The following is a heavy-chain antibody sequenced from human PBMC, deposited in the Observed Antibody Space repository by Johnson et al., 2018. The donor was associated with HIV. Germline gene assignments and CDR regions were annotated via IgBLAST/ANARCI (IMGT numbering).Heavy chain of an antibody. J-gene: IGHJ3*02. CDR2: ISSSGSTI. V-gene: IGHV3-11*04. CDR1: GFTFSDYY. Sequence: QVQLVESGGGLVKPGGSLRLSCAASGFTFSDYYMSWIRQAPGKGLEWVSYISSSGSTIYYADSVKGRFTISRDNAKNTVHLQISSLRPEDTAVYYCAKRAATGDDAFESWGQGTTVTVSS. CDR3: AKRAATGDDAFES. D-gene: IGHD3-16*01.